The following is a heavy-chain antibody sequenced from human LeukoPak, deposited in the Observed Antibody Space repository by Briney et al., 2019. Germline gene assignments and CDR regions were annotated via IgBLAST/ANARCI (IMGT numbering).Heavy chain of an antibody. CDR3: ARESSAGATGDYSDY. CDR2: ISSSSSTI. CDR1: GFTFSTYT. Sequence: GGSLRLSCAASGFTFSTYTMNWVRQAPGKGLEWVSYISSSSSTIYYADSVKGRFTISRDNAKRSLYLHMHSLRVEDTAFYFCARESSAGATGDYSDYWGQGALVTVSS. D-gene: IGHD1-26*01. J-gene: IGHJ4*02. V-gene: IGHV3-48*01.